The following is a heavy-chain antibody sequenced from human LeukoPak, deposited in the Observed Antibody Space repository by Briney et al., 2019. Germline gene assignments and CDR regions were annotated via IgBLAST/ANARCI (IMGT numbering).Heavy chain of an antibody. V-gene: IGHV4-59*01. CDR2: IYYSGST. Sequence: SETLSLTCTVSGGSISSYYWSWIRQPPGKGLEWIGYIYYSGSTNYNPSLKSRVTISVDTSKNQFSLKLSSVTAADTAVYYCARHTVTTPYGMDVWGQGTTVTVS. CDR1: GGSISSYY. J-gene: IGHJ6*02. CDR3: ARHTVTTPYGMDV. D-gene: IGHD4-17*01.